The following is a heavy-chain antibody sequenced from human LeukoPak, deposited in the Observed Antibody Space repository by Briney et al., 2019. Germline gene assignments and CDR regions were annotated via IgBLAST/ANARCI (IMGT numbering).Heavy chain of an antibody. Sequence: PGGSLRLSCAASGFSFDTYAMHWVRQAPGQGLEWVALIWHDGSHKFYSNSVRGQLTISRDNSKDTVYLQMNNLRPDDTAVYYCAGETFGSGSYPDFWGQGTLVTVSS. D-gene: IGHD3-10*01. CDR3: AGETFGSGSYPDF. CDR1: GFSFDTYA. CDR2: IWHDGSHK. J-gene: IGHJ4*02. V-gene: IGHV3-33*01.